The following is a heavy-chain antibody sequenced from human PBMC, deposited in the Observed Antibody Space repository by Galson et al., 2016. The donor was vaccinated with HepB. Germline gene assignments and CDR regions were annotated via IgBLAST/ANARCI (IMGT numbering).Heavy chain of an antibody. CDR3: VQGSTAPAV. CDR1: GFTFRSYG. V-gene: IGHV3-23*01. CDR2: IIRSCDST. Sequence: SLRLSCAASGFTFRSYGRTWVRQAPGKGLEVVSSIIRSCDSTDYADSVKGRFTISRDNSKNTLSLQMNSLTADDTAIYYCVQGSTAPAVWGKGTTVTVSS. D-gene: IGHD2-2*01. J-gene: IGHJ6*04.